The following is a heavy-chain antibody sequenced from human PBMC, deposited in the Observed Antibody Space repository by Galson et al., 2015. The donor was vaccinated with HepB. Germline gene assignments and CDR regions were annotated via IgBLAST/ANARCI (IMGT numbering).Heavy chain of an antibody. D-gene: IGHD6-6*01. CDR3: ARGPGPGKRNARPYWYFDL. V-gene: IGHV4-34*01. Sequence: SETLSLTCAVYGGSFSGYYWSWIRQPPGKGLEWIGEINHSGSTNYNPSLKSRVTISVDTSKNQFSLKLSSVTAADTAVYYCARGPGPGKRNARPYWYFDLWGRGTLVTVSS. CDR1: GGSFSGYY. J-gene: IGHJ2*01. CDR2: INHSGST.